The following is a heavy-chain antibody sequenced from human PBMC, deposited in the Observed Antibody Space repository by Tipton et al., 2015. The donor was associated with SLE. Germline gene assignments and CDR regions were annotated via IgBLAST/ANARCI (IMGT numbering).Heavy chain of an antibody. J-gene: IGHJ6*03. CDR3: TTDHISFGEFPPYYYMDV. CDR1: GFTFSSYG. D-gene: IGHD3-10*01. V-gene: IGHV3-33*01. CDR2: IWYDGTNK. Sequence: SLRLSCAASGFTFSSYGIHWVRQAPGKGLEWVAVIWYDGTNKYYADSVKGRFTISRDNSKNTLYMQMNSLRAEDTAVYFCTTDHISFGEFPPYYYMDVWGKGTTVTVSS.